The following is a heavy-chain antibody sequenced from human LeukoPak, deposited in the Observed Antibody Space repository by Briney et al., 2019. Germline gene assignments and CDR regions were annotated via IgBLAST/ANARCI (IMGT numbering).Heavy chain of an antibody. CDR3: ARRSCSTTTCYSWPAQYYYMDV. CDR1: GFTFMMYG. V-gene: IGHV3-23*01. Sequence: GGSLRLSCAASGFTFMMYGMTWVRQAPGKGLEWVSGISGSGGSANYADSVKGRFTISRDNSKNTVYLQMSSLRAEDTVLYYCARRSCSTTTCYSWPAQYYYMDVWGKGTSVTVSS. CDR2: ISGSGGSA. D-gene: IGHD2-2*01. J-gene: IGHJ6*03.